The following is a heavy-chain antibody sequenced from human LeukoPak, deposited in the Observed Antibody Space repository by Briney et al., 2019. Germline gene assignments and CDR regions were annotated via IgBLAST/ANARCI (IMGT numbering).Heavy chain of an antibody. D-gene: IGHD5/OR15-5a*01. CDR1: GGSIRSDY. CDR3: ARLSLPWWFDP. Sequence: SETLSLTCTVSGGSIRSDYWSWIRQPPGKGLEWIGYIYYSGTTNSGSTNYNPSLKSRVTISVDTSKSQFSLRVNSVTAADTAVYYCARLSLPWWFDPWGQGTLVTVSS. V-gene: IGHV4-59*01. CDR2: IYYSGTTNSGST. J-gene: IGHJ5*02.